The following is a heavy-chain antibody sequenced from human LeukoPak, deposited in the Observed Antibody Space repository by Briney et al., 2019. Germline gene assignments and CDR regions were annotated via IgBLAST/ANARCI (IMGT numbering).Heavy chain of an antibody. V-gene: IGHV3-7*01. CDR1: AFTFSTYW. D-gene: IGHD6-19*01. Sequence: GGSLRLSCAASAFTFSTYWMSWVRQAPGKGLEWVANIKEDGSEKHYVDSVKGRSTISRDNAKSTLYLQMNSLRAEDTAVYYCARHSSSHDYFDYWGQGTLVTVSS. CDR2: IKEDGSEK. J-gene: IGHJ4*02. CDR3: ARHSSSHDYFDY.